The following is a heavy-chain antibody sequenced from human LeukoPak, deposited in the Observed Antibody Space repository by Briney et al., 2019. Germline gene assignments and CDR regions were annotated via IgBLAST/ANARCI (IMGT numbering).Heavy chain of an antibody. CDR2: ISGSGGST. CDR1: GFSIRTFW. Sequence: GGSLRLSCLASGFSIRTFWMTWVRQAPGKGLEWVSAISGSGGSTYYADSVKGRFTISRDNSKNTLYLQMNSLRAEDTAVYYCAYTPNDVLSPVFDYWGQGTLVTVSS. D-gene: IGHD2-8*01. CDR3: AYTPNDVLSPVFDY. J-gene: IGHJ4*02. V-gene: IGHV3-23*01.